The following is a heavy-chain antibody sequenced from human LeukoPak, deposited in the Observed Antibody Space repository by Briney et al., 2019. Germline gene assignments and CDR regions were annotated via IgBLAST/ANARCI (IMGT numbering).Heavy chain of an antibody. CDR3: AREMRTYYDFWSGYYSPPDYYYGMDV. CDR1: GFTFSSYS. V-gene: IGHV3-21*01. D-gene: IGHD3-3*01. Sequence: GGSLRLSCAASGFTFSSYSMNWVRQAPGKGLEWVSSISINSSYIYYADSVKGRFTISRDNAKNSLYLQMNSLRAEDTAVYYCAREMRTYYDFWSGYYSPPDYYYGMDVWGQGTTVTVSS. J-gene: IGHJ6*02. CDR2: ISINSSYI.